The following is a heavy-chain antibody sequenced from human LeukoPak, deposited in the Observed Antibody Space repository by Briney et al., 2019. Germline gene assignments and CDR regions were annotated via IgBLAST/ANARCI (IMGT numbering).Heavy chain of an antibody. D-gene: IGHD1-26*01. CDR2: INWNGGST. CDR1: GFTFDDYG. J-gene: IGHJ4*02. V-gene: IGHV3-20*04. Sequence: GGSLRLSCAASGFTFDDYGMSWVRQAPGKGLEWVSGINWNGGSTGYADSVKGRFTISRDNAKNSLYLQMNSLRAEDTAVYYCATSSSGSYSFFDYWGQGTLVTVSS. CDR3: ATSSSGSYSFFDY.